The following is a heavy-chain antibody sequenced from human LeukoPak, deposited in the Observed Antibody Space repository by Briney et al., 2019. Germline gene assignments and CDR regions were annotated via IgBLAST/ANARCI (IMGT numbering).Heavy chain of an antibody. Sequence: ASVKVSCKASGYTFAYYYIHWVRQAPGQGLEWMGVLNPSSGTTTYAQRFQGRVTMTRDTSTSTAYMELSSLRSEDTAVYYCARWAGAASLDYWGQGTLVTVSS. D-gene: IGHD3-10*01. V-gene: IGHV1-46*01. CDR3: ARWAGAASLDY. CDR2: LNPSSGTT. CDR1: GYTFAYYY. J-gene: IGHJ4*02.